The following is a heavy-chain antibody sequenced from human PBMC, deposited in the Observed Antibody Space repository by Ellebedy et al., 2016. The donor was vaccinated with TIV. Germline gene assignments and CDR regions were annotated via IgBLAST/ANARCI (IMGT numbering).Heavy chain of an antibody. J-gene: IGHJ4*02. CDR2: IYPGECDT. V-gene: IGHV5-51*01. CDR3: ARHATSDFWSGYVDY. Sequence: GESLKISXKGSGYSFTSYSIGWVRQTPGKGLEWMGIIYPGECDTRYSPSFQGQVTISADKSISTAYLQWSSLKASDTAMYYCARHATSDFWSGYVDYWGQGTLVTVSS. CDR1: GYSFTSYS. D-gene: IGHD3-3*01.